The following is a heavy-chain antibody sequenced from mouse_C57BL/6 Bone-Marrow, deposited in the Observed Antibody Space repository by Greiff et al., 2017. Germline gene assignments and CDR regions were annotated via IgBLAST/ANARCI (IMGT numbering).Heavy chain of an antibody. V-gene: IGHV1-76*01. CDR3: ASGTHAWVAY. J-gene: IGHJ3*01. Sequence: QLQQSGAELVRPGASVKLSCKASGYTFTDYYINWVKQRPGQGLEWIARIYPGSGNTYYNEKFKGKATLTAEKSSSTAYMQLSSLTSEDSAVYFCASGTHAWVAYWGQGTLVTVSA. CDR2: IYPGSGNT. CDR1: GYTFTDYY. D-gene: IGHD4-1*01.